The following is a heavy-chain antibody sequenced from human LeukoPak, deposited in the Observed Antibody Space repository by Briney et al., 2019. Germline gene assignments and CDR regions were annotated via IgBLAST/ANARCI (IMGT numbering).Heavy chain of an antibody. CDR3: TRDRARWLQLPPAPDY. V-gene: IGHV3-49*03. Sequence: GGSLRLSCTASGFTFGDYAMSWFRQAPGKGLEWVGFIRSKAYGGTTECAASVKGRFTISRDDSKSIAYLQMNSLKTEDTAVYYCTRDRARWLQLPPAPDYWGQGTLVTVSS. CDR2: IRSKAYGGTT. D-gene: IGHD5-24*01. CDR1: GFTFGDYA. J-gene: IGHJ4*02.